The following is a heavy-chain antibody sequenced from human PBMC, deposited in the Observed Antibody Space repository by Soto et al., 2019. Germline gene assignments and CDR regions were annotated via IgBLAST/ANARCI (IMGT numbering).Heavy chain of an antibody. D-gene: IGHD5-12*01. J-gene: IGHJ3*02. Sequence: ASVKVSCKVSGYTLTELSMHWVRQAPGKGLEWMGGFDPEDGETIYAQKFRGRVTMTEDTSTDTAYMELSSLRSEDTAVYYCATGFVGGYDSVAFDIWGQGTMVTVSS. CDR1: GYTLTELS. CDR2: FDPEDGET. CDR3: ATGFVGGYDSVAFDI. V-gene: IGHV1-24*01.